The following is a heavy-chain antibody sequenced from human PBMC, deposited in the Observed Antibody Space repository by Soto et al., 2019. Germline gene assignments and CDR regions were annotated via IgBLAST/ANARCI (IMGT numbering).Heavy chain of an antibody. CDR3: ARGHWSSTSCYYFDY. V-gene: IGHV3-66*01. CDR2: IYSGGST. CDR1: GFTVSSND. Sequence: GGSLRLSCAASGFTVSSNDMSWVRQAPGKGLEWVSVIYSGGSTYYAVSVKGRFTIARDNSKNTLYLQMNSLRAEDTAVYYCARGHWSSTSCYYFDYWGQGTLVTVSS. J-gene: IGHJ4*02. D-gene: IGHD2-2*01.